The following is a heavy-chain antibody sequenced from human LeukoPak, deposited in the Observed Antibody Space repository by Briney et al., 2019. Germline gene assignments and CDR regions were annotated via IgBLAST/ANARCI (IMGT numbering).Heavy chain of an antibody. Sequence: GGSLRLSCAASGFTFSSYSMNSVRQAPGNGLEWVSSISSSSSYIYYADSVKGRFTTSRDNAKNSLYLQMNSLRAEDTAVYYCARVKNHRGIAVAGSDYWGQGTLVTVSS. CDR1: GFTFSSYS. CDR3: ARVKNHRGIAVAGSDY. D-gene: IGHD6-13*01. CDR2: ISSSSSYI. J-gene: IGHJ4*02. V-gene: IGHV3-21*01.